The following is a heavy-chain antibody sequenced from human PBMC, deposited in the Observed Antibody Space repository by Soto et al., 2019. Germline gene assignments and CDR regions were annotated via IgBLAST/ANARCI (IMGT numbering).Heavy chain of an antibody. CDR2: ISGSGGST. J-gene: IGHJ5*02. CDR3: AKITGWFDP. Sequence: GGSLRLSWAASGFTFSSYAMSWVRQAPGKGLDWFSAISGSGGSTYYTDSLKGRFTISRDNSKNTLYLQMNSLRAEDTAVYYCAKITGWFDPWGQGTLVTVSS. CDR1: GFTFSSYA. V-gene: IGHV3-23*01.